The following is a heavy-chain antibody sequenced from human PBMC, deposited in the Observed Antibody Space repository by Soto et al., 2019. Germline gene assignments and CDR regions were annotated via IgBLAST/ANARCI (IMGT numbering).Heavy chain of an antibody. Sequence: QVHLVQSGAEVKSPGSAVKVSCKVSGAGDTFRNYGLNWMRQAPGQGLEWMGGTIPAFGTANYAQKFQGRVTITADTSTTTAYMELSSLRSDDTAVYYCWRHDKTALPPLDSWGQGTLVSVSS. CDR2: TIPAFGTA. CDR1: GAGDTFRNYG. CDR3: WRHDKTALPPLDS. V-gene: IGHV1-69*06. J-gene: IGHJ4*02. D-gene: IGHD1-1*01.